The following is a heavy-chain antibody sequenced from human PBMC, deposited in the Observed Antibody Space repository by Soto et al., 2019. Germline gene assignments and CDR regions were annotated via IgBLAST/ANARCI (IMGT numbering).Heavy chain of an antibody. CDR1: NFSVLTSIYY. CDR3: ARNWNLALIPAAYFDS. J-gene: IGHJ4*02. CDR2: VYYTGTT. V-gene: IGHV4-39*01. Sequence: PSETLSLTCTVSNFSVLTSIYYWAWIRQPPGKGLEWVGTVYYTGTTYYNPSLRSRVTISIDTSKNQFSLNLNSVTAADTAVYYCARNWNLALIPAAYFDSWGQGTLVTVSS. D-gene: IGHD2-2*01.